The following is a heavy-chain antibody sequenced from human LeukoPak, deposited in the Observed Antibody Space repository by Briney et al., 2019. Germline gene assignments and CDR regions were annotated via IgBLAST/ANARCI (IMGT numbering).Heavy chain of an antibody. V-gene: IGHV3-49*04. D-gene: IGHD3-10*01. CDR2: IRSNAYGGTT. CDR3: TRYRGYFDY. J-gene: IGHJ4*02. CDR1: GFTFSSHN. Sequence: GGSLRLSCVASGFTFSSHNMNWVRQAPGKGLEWVGFIRSNAYGGTTEYAASVKGRFTISRDDSKSIAYLQMNSLKTEDTAVYYCTRYRGYFDYWGPGTLVTVSS.